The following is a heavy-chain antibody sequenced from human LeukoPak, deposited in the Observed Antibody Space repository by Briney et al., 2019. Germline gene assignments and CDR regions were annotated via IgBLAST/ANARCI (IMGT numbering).Heavy chain of an antibody. CDR3: AKDLPGYCSSTSCYTGTLD. CDR2: INGSGDAT. D-gene: IGHD2-2*02. Sequence: GGSLRLSCAVSGFLFSHYTMTWVRQGPGKGLEWVSSINGSGDATLYADSVMGRFTISRDNAGTSLSLQMNSLRAEDTAVYYCAKDLPGYCSSTSCYTGTLDWGQGTLVTASS. CDR1: GFLFSHYT. V-gene: IGHV3-21*01. J-gene: IGHJ4*02.